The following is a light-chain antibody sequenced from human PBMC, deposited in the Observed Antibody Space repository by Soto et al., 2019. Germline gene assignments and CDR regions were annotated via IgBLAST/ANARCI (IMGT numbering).Light chain of an antibody. V-gene: IGKV3-20*01. CDR3: QQYGSSPYT. CDR2: GAS. J-gene: IGKJ2*01. Sequence: EIVLTQSPGTLSLSPGERATLSCRASQSVSSSYFAWYQQEPGQAPRLLIYGASSRAPGIPARFSGSGSVTDFTLIISRLEPEDFAVYYCQQYGSSPYTFGQGTKLEIK. CDR1: QSVSSSY.